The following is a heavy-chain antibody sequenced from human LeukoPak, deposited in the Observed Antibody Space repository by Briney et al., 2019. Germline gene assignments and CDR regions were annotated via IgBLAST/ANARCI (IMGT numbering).Heavy chain of an antibody. CDR3: AKGEGSMIVN. J-gene: IGHJ4*02. D-gene: IGHD3-22*01. CDR1: GFTFDDYA. V-gene: IGHV3-9*01. Sequence: GGSLRLSCVASGFTFDDYAMHWVRQAPGKGLEWVSGISWNSGNIGYADSVKGRFTISRDNARNSLYLQMNSLRAEDTALYYCAKGEGSMIVNWGQGTLVTVSS. CDR2: ISWNSGNI.